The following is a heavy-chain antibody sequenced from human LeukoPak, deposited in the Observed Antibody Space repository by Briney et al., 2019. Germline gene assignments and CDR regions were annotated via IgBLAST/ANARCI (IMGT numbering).Heavy chain of an antibody. CDR3: ATYSILNAREFRY. CDR2: ISYDGSNK. D-gene: IGHD4-11*01. J-gene: IGHJ1*01. CDR1: GFTFSSYA. Sequence: GRSLRLSCAASGFTFSSYAMHWVRQAPGKGLEWVAVISYDGSNKYYADSVKGRFTISRDNSKNTLYLQMNSLRAEDTAVYYCATYSILNAREFRYWGQGTLVTVTS. V-gene: IGHV3-30-3*01.